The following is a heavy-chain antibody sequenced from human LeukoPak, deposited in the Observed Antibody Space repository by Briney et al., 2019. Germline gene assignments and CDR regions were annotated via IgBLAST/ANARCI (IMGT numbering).Heavy chain of an antibody. J-gene: IGHJ4*02. Sequence: PSETLSLTCAVYGGSFGGYYWTWIRQSPGKGPEWIGEINHSGSTNYNPSLKSRVTISVDTSKNQFSLKLSSVTAADTAVYYCAVAGYGRRFDYWGQGTLVTVSS. CDR3: AVAGYGRRFDY. D-gene: IGHD5-18*01. CDR2: INHSGST. CDR1: GGSFGGYY. V-gene: IGHV4-34*01.